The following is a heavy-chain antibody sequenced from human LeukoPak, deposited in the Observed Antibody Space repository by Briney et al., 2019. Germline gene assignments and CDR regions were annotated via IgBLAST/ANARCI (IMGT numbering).Heavy chain of an antibody. CDR3: AKVSRDLDY. CDR2: IKQDGSEK. Sequence: GGSLRLSCAASGFTFSNYWMNWVRQAPGKGLEWVANIKQDGSEKYYVDSVKGRFTISRDNAKNSLYLQMNSLRAEDTAVYYCAKVSRDLDYWGQGTLVTVSS. CDR1: GFTFSNYW. D-gene: IGHD2/OR15-2a*01. J-gene: IGHJ4*02. V-gene: IGHV3-7*02.